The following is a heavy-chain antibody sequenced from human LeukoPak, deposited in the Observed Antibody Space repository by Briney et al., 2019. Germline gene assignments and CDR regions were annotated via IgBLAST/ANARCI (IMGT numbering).Heavy chain of an antibody. V-gene: IGHV4-61*01. CDR3: ARSGFYGSHLFDY. D-gene: IGHD2/OR15-2a*01. CDR1: GGSVSSDSYH. Sequence: NPSETLSLTCTVSGGSVSSDSYHWSWIRQPPGKGLECIGYIYYNGNTNYSPSLKSRVAISIDTSKNQFSLKLNSVTAADTAVYYCARSGFYGSHLFDYWGQGSLVTVSS. CDR2: IYYNGNT. J-gene: IGHJ4*02.